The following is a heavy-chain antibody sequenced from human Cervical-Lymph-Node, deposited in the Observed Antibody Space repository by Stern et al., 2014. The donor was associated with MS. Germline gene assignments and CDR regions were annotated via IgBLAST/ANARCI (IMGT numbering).Heavy chain of an antibody. Sequence: QVQLQESGPGLVKPSQTLSLTCTVSGGSISSRIYYWSWIRQAAGKGLEWIGRIYVSGGTNYNPSLGRRPTIPVHPPKNQTPLGLTFVTAADTAVYFCAATQPLMGEDGSRLEAIDYYYGMDVWGQGTTVTVSS. CDR1: GGSISSRIYY. J-gene: IGHJ6*02. V-gene: IGHV4-61*02. CDR2: IYVSGGT. D-gene: IGHD3-16*01. CDR3: AATQPLMGEDGSRLEAIDYYYGMDV.